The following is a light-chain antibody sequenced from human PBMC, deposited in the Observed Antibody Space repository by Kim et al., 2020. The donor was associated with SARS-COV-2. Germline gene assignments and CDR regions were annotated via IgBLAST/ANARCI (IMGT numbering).Light chain of an antibody. J-gene: IGKJ1*01. Sequence: DIQMTQSPSTLSASVGDRVTITCRASQGINGWLAWYQQKPGKAPNLLIYRTRTLLKGVPSRFSGSGSDTEFTLTITNLQPDDSATYYCHHYHMFAWAFGQGTKVDIK. CDR2: RTR. CDR1: QGINGW. CDR3: HHYHMFAWA. V-gene: IGKV1-5*03.